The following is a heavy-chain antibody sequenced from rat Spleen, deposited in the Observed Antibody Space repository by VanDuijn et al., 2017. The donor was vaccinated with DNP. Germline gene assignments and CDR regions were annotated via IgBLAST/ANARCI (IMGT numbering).Heavy chain of an antibody. D-gene: IGHD5-1*01. CDR3: TTRGLGARYYWSFDF. J-gene: IGHJ1*01. CDR1: GFTFSNYG. CDR2: ISTGGGNT. V-gene: IGHV5S13*01. Sequence: EVQLVESGGGLAQPGRSLKLSCVASGFTFSNYGMAWVRQAPTKGLEWVASISTGGGNTYYRDSVKGRFTISRDNAKNTQYLQMDSLRSEDTATYYCTTRGLGARYYWSFDFWGPGTMVTVSS.